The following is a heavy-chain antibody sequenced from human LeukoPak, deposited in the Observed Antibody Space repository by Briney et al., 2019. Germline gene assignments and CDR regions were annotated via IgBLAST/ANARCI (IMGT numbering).Heavy chain of an antibody. CDR3: ARSPQQQLVHDAFFDY. CDR2: IYSGGST. D-gene: IGHD6-13*01. CDR1: GFTVSSNY. Sequence: GGSLRLSCAASGFTVSSNYMSWVRQAPGKGLEWVSVIYSGGSTYYADSVKGRFTNSRDNSKNTLYLQMNSLRAEDTAVYYCARSPQQQLVHDAFFDYWGQGTLVTVSS. V-gene: IGHV3-53*01. J-gene: IGHJ4*02.